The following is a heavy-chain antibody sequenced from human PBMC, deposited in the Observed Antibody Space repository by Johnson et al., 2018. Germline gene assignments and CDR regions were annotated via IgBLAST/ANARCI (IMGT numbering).Heavy chain of an antibody. CDR3: TRDCGGDCESRNDAFDV. J-gene: IGHJ3*01. CDR2: IRSKAYGGTT. V-gene: IGHV3-49*03. D-gene: IGHD2-21*02. CDR1: GFTFGDYA. Sequence: VQLVESGGGLVQPGRSLRLSCTASGFTFGDYAMSWFRQAPGKGLEWVGFIRSKAYGGTTEYAASVKGRFTISRDDSKSIAYLQMNSLKTEDTAFFYCTRDCGGDCESRNDAFDVWGQGTMVTVSS.